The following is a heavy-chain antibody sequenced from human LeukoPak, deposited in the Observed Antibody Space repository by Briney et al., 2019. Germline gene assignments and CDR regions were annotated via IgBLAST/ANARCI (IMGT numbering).Heavy chain of an antibody. Sequence: PGGSLRLYCAASGFTFSSYAMSWVRQGPGKGLVWVSAISGSGGSTYYADSVKGRFTISRDNSKNTLDLQMNSLRAEDTAVYYCAKSTSSSSGWSDAFDIWGQVTMVTVSS. V-gene: IGHV3-23*01. CDR1: GFTFSSYA. J-gene: IGHJ3*02. CDR2: ISGSGGST. D-gene: IGHD6-19*01. CDR3: AKSTSSSSGWSDAFDI.